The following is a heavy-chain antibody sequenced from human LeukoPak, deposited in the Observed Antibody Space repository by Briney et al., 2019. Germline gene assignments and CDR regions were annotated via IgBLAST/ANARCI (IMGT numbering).Heavy chain of an antibody. CDR1: GGSFSGYY. CDR2: INHSGST. J-gene: IGHJ6*02. V-gene: IGHV4-34*01. D-gene: IGHD2-15*01. CDR3: ARYCSGGSCYYYYYYGMDV. Sequence: SETPSLTCAVYGGSFSGYYWSWIRQPPGKGLEWIGEINHSGSTNYNPSLKSRVTISVDTSKNQFSLKLSSVTAADTAVYYCARYCSGGSCYYYYYYGMDVWGQGTTVTVSS.